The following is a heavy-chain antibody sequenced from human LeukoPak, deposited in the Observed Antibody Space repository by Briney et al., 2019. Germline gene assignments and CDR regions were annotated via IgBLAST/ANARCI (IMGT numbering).Heavy chain of an antibody. CDR2: ISAYNGNT. Sequence: ASVKVSCKASGYTFTSYYMHWVRQAPGQGLEWMGWISAYNGNTNYAQKLQGKVTMTTDTSTSTAYMELRSLRSDDTAVYYCARDSTYSGSYYYVPYYYGMDVWGQGTTVTVSS. J-gene: IGHJ6*02. V-gene: IGHV1-18*04. D-gene: IGHD1-26*01. CDR1: GYTFTSYY. CDR3: ARDSTYSGSYYYVPYYYGMDV.